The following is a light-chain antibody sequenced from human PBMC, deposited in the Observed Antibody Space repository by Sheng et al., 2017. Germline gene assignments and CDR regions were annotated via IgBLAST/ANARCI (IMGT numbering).Light chain of an antibody. CDR2: GAS. CDR3: QQYSSYWT. V-gene: IGKV1-5*03. Sequence: DIQMTQSPSTLSASVGDRVTITCRASQSISSWLAWYQQKPGKAPKLLIYGASTLESGVPSRFSGSRSGTEFILTISSLQPDDFATYYCQQYSSYWTFGQGTKVGNQT. CDR1: QSISSW. J-gene: IGKJ1*01.